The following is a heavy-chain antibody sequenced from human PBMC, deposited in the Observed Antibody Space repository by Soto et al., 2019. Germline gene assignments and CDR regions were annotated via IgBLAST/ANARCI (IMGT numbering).Heavy chain of an antibody. CDR1: GGSISSSSYY. CDR2: IYYSGST. V-gene: IGHV4-39*01. J-gene: IGHJ4*02. CDR3: ARRVGRARFDY. D-gene: IGHD6-13*01. Sequence: ASETLSLTCTVSGGSISSSSYYWGWIRQPPGKGLEWIGSIYYSGSTYYNPSLKSRVTISVDTSKNQFSLKLSSVTAADTAVYYCARRVGRARFDYWGQGTLVTVSS.